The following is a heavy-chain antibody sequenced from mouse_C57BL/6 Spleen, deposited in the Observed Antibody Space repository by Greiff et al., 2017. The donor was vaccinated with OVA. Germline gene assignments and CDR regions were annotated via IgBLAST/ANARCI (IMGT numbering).Heavy chain of an antibody. CDR3: ARLEGVVDWYFDV. Sequence: EVKLVESGPGLVKPSQTVFLTCTVTGISITTGNYRWSWIRQFPGHKLEWIGYIYYSGTITYNPSLTSRTTITRDTPKNQFFLEMNSLTAEDTATYYCARLEGVVDWYFDVWGTGTTVTVSS. V-gene: IGHV3-5*01. CDR1: GISITTGNYR. CDR2: IYYSGTI. J-gene: IGHJ1*03. D-gene: IGHD1-1*01.